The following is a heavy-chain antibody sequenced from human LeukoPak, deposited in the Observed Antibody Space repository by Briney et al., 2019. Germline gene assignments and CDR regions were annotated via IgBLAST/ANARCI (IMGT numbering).Heavy chain of an antibody. CDR3: AKDSSSYDWGYMDV. D-gene: IGHD3-22*01. CDR1: GFTFSTYA. Sequence: GGSLRLSCAASGFTFSTYAMSWVRQAPGKGLEWVSLIGGSDGRTRYADSVKGRFTISRDNSKNTLYLEMNSLRAEDTAVYYCAKDSSSYDWGYMDVWGRGTTVTISS. V-gene: IGHV3-23*01. CDR2: IGGSDGRT. J-gene: IGHJ6*03.